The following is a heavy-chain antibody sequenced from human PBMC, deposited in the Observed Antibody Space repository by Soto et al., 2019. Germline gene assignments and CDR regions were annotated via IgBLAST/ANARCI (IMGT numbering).Heavy chain of an antibody. CDR2: ISYDGSNK. J-gene: IGHJ4*02. CDR1: GFTFSGYA. D-gene: IGHD1-26*01. Sequence: GGSLRLSCAASGFTFSGYATHWVRQAPDKGLEWVAVISYDGSNKYYADSVKGRFTISRDNSKNTLYLQMDSLRPEDTAVYYCAKNARYSGSYLXYWGQETLVTVSS. V-gene: IGHV3-30*18. CDR3: AKNARYSGSYLXY.